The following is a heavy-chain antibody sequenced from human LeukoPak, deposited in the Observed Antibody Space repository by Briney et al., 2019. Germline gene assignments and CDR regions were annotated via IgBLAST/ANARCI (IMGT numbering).Heavy chain of an antibody. CDR3: ARGPVVPDAYHWFDP. J-gene: IGHJ5*02. Sequence: GASVKVSCKASGYTFTGYYMHWVRQAPGQGLEWMGWINPNSGATNYAQKFQGCVTMTRDTSISTVYMELSRLRSDDTAVYYCARGPVVPDAYHWFDPWGQGTLVTVSS. D-gene: IGHD2-2*01. CDR2: INPNSGAT. V-gene: IGHV1-2*04. CDR1: GYTFTGYY.